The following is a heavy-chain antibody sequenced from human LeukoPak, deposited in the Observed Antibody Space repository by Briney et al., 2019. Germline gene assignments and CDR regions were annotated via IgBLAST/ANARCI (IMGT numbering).Heavy chain of an antibody. Sequence: SETLSLTCTVSGDSINSNYWSWIRQPPGKGLEWIGYIYYSGTTNYNPSLKSRVTISVDTSKTQFSLTLSSVSAADAAVYDCARHTTYGGNSAFEHWGQGTLVTVSS. V-gene: IGHV4-59*08. D-gene: IGHD4-23*01. CDR3: ARHTTYGGNSAFEH. CDR2: IYYSGTT. J-gene: IGHJ4*02. CDR1: GDSINSNY.